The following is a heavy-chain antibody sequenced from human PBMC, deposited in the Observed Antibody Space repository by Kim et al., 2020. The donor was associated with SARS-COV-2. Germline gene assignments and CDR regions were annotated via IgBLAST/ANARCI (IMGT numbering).Heavy chain of an antibody. CDR2: IYYSGST. J-gene: IGHJ5*02. V-gene: IGHV4-39*01. Sequence: SETLSLTCTVSGGSISSSSYYWGWIRQPPGKGLEWIGSIYYSGSTYYNPSLKSRVTISVDTSKNQFSLKLSSVTAADTAVYYCARLVGLYDILPVGRGWFDPWGQGTLVTVSS. CDR3: ARLVGLYDILPVGRGWFDP. D-gene: IGHD3-9*01. CDR1: GGSISSSSYY.